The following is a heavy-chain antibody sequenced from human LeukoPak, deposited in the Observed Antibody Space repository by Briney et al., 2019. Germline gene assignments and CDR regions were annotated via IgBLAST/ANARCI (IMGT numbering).Heavy chain of an antibody. V-gene: IGHV1-8*01. Sequence: GASVKVSCKASGYTFTSYDINWVRQATGQGLEWMGWMNPNSGNTGYAQKFQGRVTMTRNTSISTAYMELSSLRSEDTAVYYCARFGSKIQVRFLEWSLSLDIWGQGTMVTVSS. J-gene: IGHJ3*02. D-gene: IGHD3-3*01. CDR1: GYTFTSYD. CDR2: MNPNSGNT. CDR3: ARFGSKIQVRFLEWSLSLDI.